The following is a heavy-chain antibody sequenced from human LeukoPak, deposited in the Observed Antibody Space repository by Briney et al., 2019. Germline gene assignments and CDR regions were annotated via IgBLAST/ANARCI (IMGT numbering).Heavy chain of an antibody. D-gene: IGHD6-13*01. J-gene: IGHJ6*03. CDR1: GYTFTSYG. Sequence: ASVKVSCKASGYTFTSYGISWVRQAPGQGLEWMGWISAYNDNTNYAQKLQGRVTMTTDTSTSTAYMELRSLRSDDTAVYYCAREVSSSWSYYYYYYMDVWGKGTTVTVSS. CDR2: ISAYNDNT. V-gene: IGHV1-18*01. CDR3: AREVSSSWSYYYYYYMDV.